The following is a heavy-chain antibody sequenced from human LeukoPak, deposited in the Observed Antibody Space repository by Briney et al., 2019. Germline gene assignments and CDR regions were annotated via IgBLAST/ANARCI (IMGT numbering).Heavy chain of an antibody. J-gene: IGHJ4*02. V-gene: IGHV3-15*07. CDR1: SITFTKAW. D-gene: IGHD1-1*01. CDR3: ATSITTPGAFDI. CDR2: IVSETVGGRT. Sequence: GGSLRLSCAASSITFTKAWMNWVRQAPGKGLEWVARIVSETVGGRTDYAASVKGRFTISRDDSKSTLFLQMSSLKIEDAAVYYCATSITTPGAFDIWGQGVLVTVSS.